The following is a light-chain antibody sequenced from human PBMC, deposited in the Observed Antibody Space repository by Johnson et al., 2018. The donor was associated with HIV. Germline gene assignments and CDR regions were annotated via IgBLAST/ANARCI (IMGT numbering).Light chain of an antibody. Sequence: QAVPTQPPSVSAAPGQTVNISCSGNVSNIESYFVSWYQQLPGAAPTLLIYEDNKRPSGIPDRFSGSKSGSSATLDITGLQTGDEADYFCGTWDTSLRTGFFGTGTKVTVL. V-gene: IGLV1-51*02. J-gene: IGLJ1*01. CDR1: VSNIESYF. CDR2: EDN. CDR3: GTWDTSLRTGF.